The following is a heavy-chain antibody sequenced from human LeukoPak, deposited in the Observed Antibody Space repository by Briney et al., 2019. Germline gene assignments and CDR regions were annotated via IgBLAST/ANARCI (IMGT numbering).Heavy chain of an antibody. D-gene: IGHD3-22*01. J-gene: IGHJ4*02. CDR2: IYTSGST. Sequence: SETLSLSCTVSGGSVSSYYWSWIRQPAGKGLEWIGRIYTSGSTKYNPSLKSRVTMSVDTSKNQSSLKLSPVTAADTAVYYCARGDDSSGYLTNFDYWGQGTLVTVSS. CDR3: ARGDDSSGYLTNFDY. CDR1: GGSVSSYY. V-gene: IGHV4-4*07.